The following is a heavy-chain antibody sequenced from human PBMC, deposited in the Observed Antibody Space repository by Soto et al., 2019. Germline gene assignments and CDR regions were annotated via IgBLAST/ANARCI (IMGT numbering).Heavy chain of an antibody. Sequence: QVPLVQSGSEVKKPGASVKVSRKASGYTFSSNSIHWVRQAPGQGLEWMGWITPFNGDTSYAQKFQGRVTMTTDTSTSTVFMELRSLRFDDTAVYYCARVRVVVGATIDSWGQGTLVTVSS. CDR2: ITPFNGDT. V-gene: IGHV1-18*04. J-gene: IGHJ4*02. CDR3: ARVRVVVGATIDS. D-gene: IGHD2-15*01. CDR1: GYTFSSNS.